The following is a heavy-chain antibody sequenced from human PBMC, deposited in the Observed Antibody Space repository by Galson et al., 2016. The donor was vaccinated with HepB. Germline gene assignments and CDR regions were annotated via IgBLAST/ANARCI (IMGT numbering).Heavy chain of an antibody. CDR1: GYTFTSYA. Sequence: QSGAEVKKPGESLRISCKASGYTFTSYAMHWVRQAPGQRLEWMGWINAGNGNTKYPQKFQGRVTITRDTSASTAYMELSSLRSEDTAVYYCARGSQQQLGSFDYWGQGILVTVSS. J-gene: IGHJ4*02. CDR3: ARGSQQQLGSFDY. V-gene: IGHV1-3*01. CDR2: INAGNGNT. D-gene: IGHD6-13*01.